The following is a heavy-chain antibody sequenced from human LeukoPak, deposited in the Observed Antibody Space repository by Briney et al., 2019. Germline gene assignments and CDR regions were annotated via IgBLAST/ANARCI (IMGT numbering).Heavy chain of an antibody. CDR1: GFTFSTYA. CDR3: AKALEQETVIALDS. D-gene: IGHD6-13*01. V-gene: IGHV3-23*01. J-gene: IGHJ4*02. CDR2: ISGSGGSS. Sequence: GGSLRLSCAASGFTFSTYAMSWVRQAPGKGLEWVSAISGSGGSSYYADSVKGRFTISRDNSKNTLYLQMNSLRAEDTSIYFCAKALEQETVIALDSWGQGTLVTVSS.